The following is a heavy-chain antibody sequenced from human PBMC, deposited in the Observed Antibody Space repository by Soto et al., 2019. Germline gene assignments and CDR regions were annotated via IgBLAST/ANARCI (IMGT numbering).Heavy chain of an antibody. V-gene: IGHV3-15*01. CDR3: TTEICSNTSCLDAFDI. CDR2: IKSKTDGGTT. D-gene: IGHD2-2*01. CDR1: GFTFSNAW. J-gene: IGHJ3*02. Sequence: GGSLRLSCAASGFTFSNAWMSWVRQAPGKGLEWVGRIKSKTDGGTTDYAAPVKGRFTISRDDSKNTLYLQMNSLKTEDTAVYYCTTEICSNTSCLDAFDISGQGTMDTVSS.